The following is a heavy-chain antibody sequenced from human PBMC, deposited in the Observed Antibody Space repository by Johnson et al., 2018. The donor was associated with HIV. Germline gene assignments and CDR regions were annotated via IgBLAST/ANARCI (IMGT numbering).Heavy chain of an antibody. CDR2: ISGSGGST. V-gene: IGHV3-23*04. CDR3: ASTFDIVPTASSYDAFDI. D-gene: IGHD5-12*01. J-gene: IGHJ3*02. CDR1: GFTFSRYA. Sequence: VQLVESGGGLVQPGGSLRLSCAASGFTFSRYAMNWVRQAPGKGLEWVSAISGSGGSTSYADSVKGRFTISRDNSKNTLYLQMNCLRAEATAVYYCASTFDIVPTASSYDAFDIWGQG.